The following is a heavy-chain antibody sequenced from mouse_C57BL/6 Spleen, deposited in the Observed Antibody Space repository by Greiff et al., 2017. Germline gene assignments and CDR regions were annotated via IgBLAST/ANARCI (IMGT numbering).Heavy chain of an antibody. CDR2: IYPGDGDT. Sequence: VNVVESGAELVKPGASVKISCKASGYAFSSYWMNWVKQRPGKGLEWIGQIYPGDGDTNYNGKFKGKATLTADKSSSTAYMQLSSLTSEDSAVYFCARGVSLYAMDYWGQGTSVTVSS. CDR3: ARGVSLYAMDY. CDR1: GYAFSSYW. J-gene: IGHJ4*01. V-gene: IGHV1-80*01.